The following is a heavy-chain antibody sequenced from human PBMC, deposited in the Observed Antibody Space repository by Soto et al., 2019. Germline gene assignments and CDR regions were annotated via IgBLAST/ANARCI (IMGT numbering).Heavy chain of an antibody. V-gene: IGHV4-59*01. Sequence: PSETLSLTCTVSGGSISSYYWSWIRQPPGKGLEWIGYIYYSGSTNYNPSLKSRVTISVDTSKNQFSLKLSSVTAADTAVYYCARVHSGSSPDYWGQGTLVTVSS. CDR2: IYYSGST. CDR3: ARVHSGSSPDY. J-gene: IGHJ4*02. D-gene: IGHD1-26*01. CDR1: GGSISSYY.